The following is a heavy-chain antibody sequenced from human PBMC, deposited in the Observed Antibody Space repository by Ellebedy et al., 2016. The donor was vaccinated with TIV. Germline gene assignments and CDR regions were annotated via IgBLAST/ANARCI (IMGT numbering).Heavy chain of an antibody. D-gene: IGHD6-6*01. J-gene: IGHJ4*02. CDR3: AREFIAARGRKEDYFDY. V-gene: IGHV4-30-4*01. CDR2: IYYSGST. Sequence: SETLSLTCTVSGGSISSGDYYWSWIRQPPGKGLEWIGYIYYSGSTYYNPSLKSRVTISVDTSKNQFSLKLSSVTAADTAVYYCAREFIAARGRKEDYFDYWGQGTLVTVSS. CDR1: GGSISSGDYY.